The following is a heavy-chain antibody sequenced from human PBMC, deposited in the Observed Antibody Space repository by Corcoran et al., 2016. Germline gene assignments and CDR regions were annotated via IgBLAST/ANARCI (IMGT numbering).Heavy chain of an antibody. V-gene: IGHV3-33*01. CDR2: LWYDGSNQ. J-gene: IGHJ4*02. CDR1: GFPFSSYG. D-gene: IGHD4-17*01. CDR3: ARDMSTVNFDY. Sequence: QVQLVESGGGVVQPGRSLRLSCAASGFPFSSYGMPWVRQAPGKGLEWVAALWYDGSNQQYADSVKRRFTISGDNSKNTLYLQMDSLRAEDTAVYYCARDMSTVNFDYWGQGTLVTVSS.